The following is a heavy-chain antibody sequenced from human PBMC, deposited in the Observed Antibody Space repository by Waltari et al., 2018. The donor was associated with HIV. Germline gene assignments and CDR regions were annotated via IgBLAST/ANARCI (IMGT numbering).Heavy chain of an antibody. V-gene: IGHV3-74*01. D-gene: IGHD6-19*01. Sequence: EVQLVESGGGLVQPGGSLRLSCEASGFTFSSYWMHWVRQAPGKGLEWVSRINTDGNTITYADSVKGRFTISRDNANNTLYLEMNSLRPEDMGIYYCARECLRVCFSSGWEEVAHWGQGTLVTVSS. CDR3: ARECLRVCFSSGWEEVAH. J-gene: IGHJ4*02. CDR2: INTDGNTI. CDR1: GFTFSSYW.